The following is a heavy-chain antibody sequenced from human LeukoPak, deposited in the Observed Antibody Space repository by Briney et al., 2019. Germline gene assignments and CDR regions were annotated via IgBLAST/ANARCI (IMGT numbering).Heavy chain of an antibody. D-gene: IGHD5-24*01. J-gene: IGHJ1*01. V-gene: IGHV4-59*06. Sequence: SETLSLTCTVSGGSISGYYWSWIRQPPGQGLEWIGYIYYSGSTSYNPSLKSRVTILQDTSKNQFSLKLTSVTAADTAVYYCATYNRDGYNFAFRQWGQGTLVTVSS. CDR2: IYYSGST. CDR1: GGSISGYY. CDR3: ATYNRDGYNFAFRQ.